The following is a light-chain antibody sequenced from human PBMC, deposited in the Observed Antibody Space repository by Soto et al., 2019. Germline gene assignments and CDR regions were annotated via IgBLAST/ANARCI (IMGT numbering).Light chain of an antibody. CDR1: QAVISGY. J-gene: IGKJ2*01. CDR3: QQYGVPPFN. Sequence: EIVLTQSRGALSLSPGEGASLSCRATQAVISGYLAWYQQKPGQALRVLMYGVSSRPTGISDRFSGSGSGTEITLTITRLEPEDFALYYGQQYGVPPFNFGQGTKLQIK. CDR2: GVS. V-gene: IGKV3-20*01.